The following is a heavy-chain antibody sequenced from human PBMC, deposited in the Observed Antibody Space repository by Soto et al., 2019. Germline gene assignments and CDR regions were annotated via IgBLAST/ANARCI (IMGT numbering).Heavy chain of an antibody. CDR1: GYPVTAYY. Sequence: QLHLVQSGAVVKKPGASVTVSCSASGYPVTAYYMHWVRQAPGRGLEWMGGINPATGAAKYTPTCRGRVNMTWDTATMTVFMDLSGLTSGDTAVFYCARGGGVGVAGSAAFDMWGLGTLVTVSS. J-gene: IGHJ3*02. CDR2: INPATGAA. V-gene: IGHV1-2*02. D-gene: IGHD3-3*01. CDR3: ARGGGVGVAGSAAFDM.